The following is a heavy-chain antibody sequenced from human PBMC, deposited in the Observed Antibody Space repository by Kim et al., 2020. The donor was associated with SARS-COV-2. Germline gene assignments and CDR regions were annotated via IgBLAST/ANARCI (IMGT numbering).Heavy chain of an antibody. Sequence: GGSLRLSCSASGFSFSNYGIHWVRQAPGKGLECVSYIGSNGATTYYRDSVRGRFTISRDNSKNTLYLQMSSLRGEDTAVYYCVPRGRDTTTTSQYTYFDSWGQGTLVTVSS. CDR2: IGSNGATT. V-gene: IGHV3-64D*06. D-gene: IGHD1-1*01. CDR1: GFSFSNYG. J-gene: IGHJ4*02. CDR3: VPRGRDTTTTSQYTYFDS.